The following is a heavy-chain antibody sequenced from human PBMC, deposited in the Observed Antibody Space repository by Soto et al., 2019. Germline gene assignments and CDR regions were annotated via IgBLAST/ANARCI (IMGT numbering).Heavy chain of an antibody. J-gene: IGHJ4*02. CDR3: AKDRQCRSYYESAGHYND. Sequence: EVQLLESGGGLVQPGGSLRLTCVGSGFTFRNQDMSWVRQAPGKGLEWVSGISGRGGVTYYADSVKGRFTISRDNSKNTLYLLMNNLRANDTAVYYCAKDRQCRSYYESAGHYNDWGQGTLVTVSS. CDR1: GFTFRNQD. D-gene: IGHD3-22*01. CDR2: ISGRGGVT. V-gene: IGHV3-23*01.